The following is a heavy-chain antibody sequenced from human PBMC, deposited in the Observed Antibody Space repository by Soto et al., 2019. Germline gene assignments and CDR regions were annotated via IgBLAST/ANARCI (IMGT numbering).Heavy chain of an antibody. CDR2: IYPGDSDT. CDR3: ARLPPYSNEGWFDP. D-gene: IGHD6-13*01. CDR1: GYSFTRYW. Sequence: GESLKISCEGSGYSFTRYWIGWVRQMPGKGLEWMGIIYPGDSDTRYSPSFQGQVAISADKSISTAYLQWSSLKASDTAMYYWARLPPYSNEGWFDPWGQGTLVTVSS. V-gene: IGHV5-51*01. J-gene: IGHJ5*02.